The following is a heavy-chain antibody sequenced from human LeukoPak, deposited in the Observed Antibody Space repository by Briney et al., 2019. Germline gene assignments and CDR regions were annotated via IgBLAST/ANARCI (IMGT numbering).Heavy chain of an antibody. D-gene: IGHD4-17*01. V-gene: IGHV4-34*01. Sequence: SETLSLTCAVYGGSFSGYYWSWIRQPPGNGLEWIGEINHSGSANYNPSLKSRVTISVDTSKNQFSLKLSSVTAADTAVYYCARGGSYDYRDYVRWFDPWGQGTLVTVSS. CDR1: GGSFSGYY. J-gene: IGHJ5*02. CDR2: INHSGSA. CDR3: ARGGSYDYRDYVRWFDP.